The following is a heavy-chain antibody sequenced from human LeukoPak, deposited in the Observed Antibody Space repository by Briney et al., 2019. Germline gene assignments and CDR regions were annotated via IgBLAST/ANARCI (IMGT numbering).Heavy chain of an antibody. J-gene: IGHJ4*02. CDR1: GFTFSSYA. CDR3: ARDQADGSGWYGFDY. CDR2: ISYDGSNK. V-gene: IGHV3-30*04. D-gene: IGHD6-19*01. Sequence: GRSLRLSCAASGFTFSSYAMHWVRQAPGKGLEWVAVISYDGSNKYYADSVKGRFTISRDNSENTLYLQMNSLRAEDTAVYYCARDQADGSGWYGFDYWGQGTLVTVSS.